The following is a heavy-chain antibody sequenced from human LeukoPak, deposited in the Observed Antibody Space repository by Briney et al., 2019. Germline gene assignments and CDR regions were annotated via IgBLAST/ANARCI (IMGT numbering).Heavy chain of an antibody. CDR2: ISGSGGST. CDR3: AKRALMGSGSYYYFDY. CDR1: GFTFSSYA. Sequence: GGSLRLSCAASGFTFSSYAMSWVRQAPGKGLEWVSAISGSGGSTYYADSVKGRFTISRDNSKNTLYLQMNSLRAEDTAVCYCAKRALMGSGSYYYFDYWGQGTLVTVSS. D-gene: IGHD3-10*01. V-gene: IGHV3-23*01. J-gene: IGHJ4*02.